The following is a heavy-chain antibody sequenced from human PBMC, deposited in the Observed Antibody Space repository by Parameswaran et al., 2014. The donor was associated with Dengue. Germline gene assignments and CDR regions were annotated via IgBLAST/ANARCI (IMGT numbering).Heavy chain of an antibody. CDR2: ISSSGGST. Sequence: RWIRQPPGKGLEWVSGISSSGGSTFYADSVKGRFSISRDNSKNTLYLQMNSLRAEDTAVYYCAKVNWKREYSSSSGDSWGQGTLVTVSS. J-gene: IGHJ4*02. CDR3: AKVNWKREYSSSSGDS. D-gene: IGHD6-6*01. V-gene: IGHV3-23*01.